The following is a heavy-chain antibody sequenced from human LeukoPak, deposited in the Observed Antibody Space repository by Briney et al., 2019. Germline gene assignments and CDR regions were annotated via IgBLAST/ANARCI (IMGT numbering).Heavy chain of an antibody. CDR2: INGDGGST. Sequence: GGSLRLSCAASGFTFDNHAMHWVRQAPGKGLELVSLINGDGGSTYYADSVKGRFTISRDNSKDSLFLQMNSLRTEDTAFYYCAKVRASGWYADFDYWGQGTLVTVSS. D-gene: IGHD6-19*01. CDR1: GFTFDNHA. J-gene: IGHJ4*02. V-gene: IGHV3-43*02. CDR3: AKVRASGWYADFDY.